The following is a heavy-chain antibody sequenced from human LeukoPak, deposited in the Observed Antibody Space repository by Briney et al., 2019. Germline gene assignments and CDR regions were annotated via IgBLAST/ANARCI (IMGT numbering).Heavy chain of an antibody. CDR2: IIPIFGTA. CDR3: ARDLESADFWSGYT. V-gene: IGHV1-69*13. Sequence: SVKVSCKASGYAFTSYDINWVRQATGQGLEWMGGIIPIFGTANYAQKFQGRVTITADESTSTAYMELSSLRSEDTAVYYCARDLESADFWSGYTWGQGTLVTVSS. J-gene: IGHJ5*02. CDR1: GYAFTSYD. D-gene: IGHD3-3*01.